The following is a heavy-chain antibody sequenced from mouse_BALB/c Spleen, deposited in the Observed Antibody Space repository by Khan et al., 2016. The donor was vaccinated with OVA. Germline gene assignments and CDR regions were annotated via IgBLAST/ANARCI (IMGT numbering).Heavy chain of an antibody. J-gene: IGHJ2*01. V-gene: IGHV3-2*02. CDR2: ISYSGVT. CDR3: ARGNYYGYYFDY. Sequence: EVKLLESGPGLVKPSQSLSLTCTVTGYSITSGYAWNWIRQFPGNKLEWMGYISYSGVTSYTPSLKSRISITRDTSKNQFFLQLTSVTTEDIATYYCARGNYYGYYFDYWGQGTTLTVSS. CDR1: GYSITSGYA. D-gene: IGHD1-1*01.